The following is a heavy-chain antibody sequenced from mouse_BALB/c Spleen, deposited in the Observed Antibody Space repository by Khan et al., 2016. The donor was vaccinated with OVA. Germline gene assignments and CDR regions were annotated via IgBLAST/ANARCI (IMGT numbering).Heavy chain of an antibody. CDR3: ANHGSSSAWLTY. Sequence: VQLQQSGAELAKPGASVKMSCKASGYTFTSYWMHWVKQRPGQGLEWIGYINPSTGCTDYNQRFKDKATLTVDKSSSTAYMQLSSLTSEDSAVYYWANHGSSSAWLTYWGQGTLLTVSA. V-gene: IGHV1-7*01. J-gene: IGHJ3*01. D-gene: IGHD1-1*01. CDR2: INPSTGCT. CDR1: GYTFTSYW.